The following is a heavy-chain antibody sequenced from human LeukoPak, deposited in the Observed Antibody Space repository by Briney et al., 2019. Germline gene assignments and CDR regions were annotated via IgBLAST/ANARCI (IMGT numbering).Heavy chain of an antibody. V-gene: IGHV3-11*04. D-gene: IGHD1-14*01. CDR3: ARERPDYYYYMDV. CDR1: GFTFSDYY. J-gene: IGHJ6*03. Sequence: SGGSLRLSCAASGFTFSDYYMSWIRQAPGKGLEWVSYISSSGSTIYYADSVKGRFTISRDNAKNSLYLQMNSLRAEDTAAYYCARERPDYYYYMDVWGKGTTVTVSS. CDR2: ISSSGSTI.